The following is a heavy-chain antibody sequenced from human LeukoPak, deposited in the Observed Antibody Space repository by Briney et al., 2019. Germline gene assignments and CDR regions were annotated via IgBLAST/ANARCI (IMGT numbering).Heavy chain of an antibody. V-gene: IGHV1-69*05. CDR1: GGTFSSYA. CDR2: IIPIFGTA. CDR3: ARGDTIFGVVSIGGY. D-gene: IGHD3-3*01. J-gene: IGHJ4*02. Sequence: SVKVSCKASGGTFSSYAISWVRQAPGQGLEWMGGIIPIFGTANYAQKFQGRVTITTDESTSTAYMELSSLRSEDTAVYYCARGDTIFGVVSIGGYWGQGTLVTVSS.